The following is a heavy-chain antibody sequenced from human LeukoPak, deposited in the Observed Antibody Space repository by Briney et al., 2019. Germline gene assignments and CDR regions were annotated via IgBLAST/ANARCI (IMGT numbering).Heavy chain of an antibody. Sequence: ASVKVSCKASGYTFTAYGISWVRQAPGQGFEWMGWINTYNGNTNYAHKFRGRVTMTTDTSTRTVYMEVRSLRSDDTAVYYCARDPADHGDLGEDAHYYALDVWGQGTTVTVSS. D-gene: IGHD4-17*01. CDR2: INTYNGNT. J-gene: IGHJ6*02. CDR3: ARDPADHGDLGEDAHYYALDV. CDR1: GYTFTAYG. V-gene: IGHV1-18*04.